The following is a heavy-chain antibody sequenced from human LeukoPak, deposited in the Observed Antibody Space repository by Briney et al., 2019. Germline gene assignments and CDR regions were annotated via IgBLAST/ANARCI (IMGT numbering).Heavy chain of an antibody. D-gene: IGHD5-24*01. V-gene: IGHV3-23*01. Sequence: GGSLRLSCVASGFAFSTSGMSWFRQTPGRGPEWVSGTSETGGARYYADSVRGRFTISKDDSKNTLFLQMDNLRAEDTALYYCARESRGRTHFDYWGQGTLVTVSS. J-gene: IGHJ4*02. CDR2: TSETGGAR. CDR1: GFAFSTSG. CDR3: ARESRGRTHFDY.